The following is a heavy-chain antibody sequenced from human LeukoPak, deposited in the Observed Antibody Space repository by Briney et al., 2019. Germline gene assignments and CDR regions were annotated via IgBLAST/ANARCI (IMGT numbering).Heavy chain of an antibody. CDR2: IRDSGGEM. D-gene: IGHD2-8*02. CDR1: GFTFSSYA. J-gene: IGHJ4*02. Sequence: PGGSLRLSCAASGFTFSSYAMSWVRQAPGKGLEWLSNIRDSGGEMYYADSVKGRFTITRDNAKNTLYLQMNGLRVEDTAVYFCARDHYWAFDFWGRGTLVTVSS. CDR3: ARDHYWAFDF. V-gene: IGHV3-48*01.